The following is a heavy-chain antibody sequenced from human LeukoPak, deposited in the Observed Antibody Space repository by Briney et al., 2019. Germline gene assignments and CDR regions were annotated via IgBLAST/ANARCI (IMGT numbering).Heavy chain of an antibody. V-gene: IGHV3-64D*09. Sequence: GSLRLSCAASGFNFSSYEMNWVRQAPGKGLEYVSAISDSGGSTYYADSVKGRFTISRDNSKNTLYLQMSSLRAEDTAVYFCVRRYSFGPYGMDVWGQGTTVTVSS. D-gene: IGHD2-15*01. J-gene: IGHJ6*02. CDR1: GFNFSSYE. CDR3: VRRYSFGPYGMDV. CDR2: ISDSGGST.